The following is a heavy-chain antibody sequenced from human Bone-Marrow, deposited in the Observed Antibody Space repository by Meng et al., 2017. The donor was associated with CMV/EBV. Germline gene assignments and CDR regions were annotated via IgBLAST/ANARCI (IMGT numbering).Heavy chain of an antibody. J-gene: IGHJ4*02. D-gene: IGHD3-16*01. CDR1: GFTFSRYE. V-gene: IGHV3-30-3*01. CDR2: ISYDETDN. Sequence: GFTFSRYEMHWVRQAPGKGLELVAVISYDETDNYYAESVKGRFTISRDNSKNTLYLQMNSLRPEDTAVYYCARDRARGIPPLGIDYWGQGTLVTVSS. CDR3: ARDRARGIPPLGIDY.